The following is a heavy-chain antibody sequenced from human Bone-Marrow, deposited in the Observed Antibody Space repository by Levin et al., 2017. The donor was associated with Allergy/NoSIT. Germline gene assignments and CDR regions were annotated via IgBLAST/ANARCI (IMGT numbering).Heavy chain of an antibody. Sequence: GESLKISCKVSGYTLSKLSMHWARQAPGKGLEWMGGFDAEDGDTIYAQKFQGRVTMTEDTSTDTAYMELTSLRSEDKAVYYCATGRHYYDSSHSYSTHFDYWGQGTLVTVSS. J-gene: IGHJ4*02. CDR2: FDAEDGDT. CDR1: GYTLSKLS. CDR3: ATGRHYYDSSHSYSTHFDY. V-gene: IGHV1-24*01. D-gene: IGHD3-22*01.